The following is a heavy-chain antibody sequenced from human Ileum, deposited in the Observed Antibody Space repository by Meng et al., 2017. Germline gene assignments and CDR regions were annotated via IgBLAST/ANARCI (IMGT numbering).Heavy chain of an antibody. J-gene: IGHJ4*02. CDR3: ARGGWQWQGPEPV. V-gene: IGHV3-48*03. Sequence: GESLKISCAASGFIFGTYEMNWVRQAPGKGLEWVSYIDASSTDKRYADSVKGPFTISRDNAKNSMYLQMNSLRAEDTAVYYCARGGWQWQGPEPVWGRGTLVTVSS. D-gene: IGHD6-19*01. CDR1: GFIFGTYE. CDR2: IDASSTDK.